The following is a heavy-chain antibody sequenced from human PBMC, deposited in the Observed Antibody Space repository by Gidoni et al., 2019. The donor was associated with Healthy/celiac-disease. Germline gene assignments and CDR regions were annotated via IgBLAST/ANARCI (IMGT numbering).Heavy chain of an antibody. D-gene: IGHD1-26*01. CDR1: GGSISRGGYY. CDR3: ARISDGGSYYGYFDY. V-gene: IGHV4-31*03. Sequence: QVQLQESGQGLVKPSQTLSLTCPVSGGSISRGGYYWSWIRQHPGKGLQWIGYIYYSGSTYYNPVLKSRVTISVDTSKNQFSLKLSSVTAADTAVYYWARISDGGSYYGYFDYWGQGTLVTVSS. J-gene: IGHJ4*02. CDR2: IYYSGST.